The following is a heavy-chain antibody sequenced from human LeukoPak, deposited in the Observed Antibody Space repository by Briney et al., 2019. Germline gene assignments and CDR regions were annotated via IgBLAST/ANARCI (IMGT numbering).Heavy chain of an antibody. J-gene: IGHJ4*02. D-gene: IGHD5-18*01. CDR3: ARGAYQLLRGYSYGHFDY. V-gene: IGHV3-33*08. CDR1: GFTFSNYG. Sequence: GGSLRLSCAASGFTFSNYGMHWVRQAPGKGLEWVAVIWYDGSNKYYADSVKGRFTISRDNSKSTLYLQMNSLRAEDTAVYYCARGAYQLLRGYSYGHFDYWGQGPLVTASS. CDR2: IWYDGSNK.